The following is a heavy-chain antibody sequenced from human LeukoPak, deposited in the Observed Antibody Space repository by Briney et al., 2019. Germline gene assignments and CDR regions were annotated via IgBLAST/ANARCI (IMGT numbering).Heavy chain of an antibody. J-gene: IGHJ4*02. Sequence: ASVKVSCKASGYTFTSYAMHWVRQAPGQRLEWMGWINAGNGNTKYSQKFQGRVTITRDTSVSTAYMELSSLRSEDTAVYYCARVAGYSYGPVAYWGQGTLVTVSS. D-gene: IGHD5-18*01. V-gene: IGHV1-3*01. CDR1: GYTFTSYA. CDR3: ARVAGYSYGPVAY. CDR2: INAGNGNT.